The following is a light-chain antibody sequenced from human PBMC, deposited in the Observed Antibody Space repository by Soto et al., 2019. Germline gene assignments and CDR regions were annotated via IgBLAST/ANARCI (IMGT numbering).Light chain of an antibody. CDR3: QQYGTSPIT. V-gene: IGKV3-20*01. CDR1: QSVSSSY. Sequence: EIVLTQSPGTLSLSPGERATLSCRASQSVSSSYLAWYQQKPGQAPRLLIFGSFSRATGIPDRFIGSGSVTDFTLTMSRLEPEGFAVYYCQQYGTSPITFGQGTRLE. J-gene: IGKJ5*01. CDR2: GSF.